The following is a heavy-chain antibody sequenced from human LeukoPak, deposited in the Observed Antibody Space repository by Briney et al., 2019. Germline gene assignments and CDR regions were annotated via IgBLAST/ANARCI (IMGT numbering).Heavy chain of an antibody. CDR2: ISSSGSTI. V-gene: IGHV3-11*01. CDR1: GFTFRDYD. D-gene: IGHD1-14*01. J-gene: IGHJ6*02. Sequence: PGGSLRLSCAASGFTFRDYDMSWMRQAPGKGLEWVSYISSSGSTIYYADSVKGRFTISRDNAKNSLYLQMNSLRAEDTAVYYCARSGTCYYYGMDVWGQGTTVTVSS. CDR3: ARSGTCYYYGMDV.